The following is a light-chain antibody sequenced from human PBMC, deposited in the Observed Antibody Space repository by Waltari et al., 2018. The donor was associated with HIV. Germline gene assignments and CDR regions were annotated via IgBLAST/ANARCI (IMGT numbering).Light chain of an antibody. J-gene: IGKJ1*01. CDR3: QQYGSSPRT. CDR2: GAS. Sequence: EVVLTQSPGPLSLSPGERATLSCRASQSVSSNFVAWYQQKPGQAPRLLIYGASSRATGIPDSFSGSGSGTDFPLTISRLEPEDFAVYYCQQYGSSPRTFGQGTQVEIK. V-gene: IGKV3-20*01. CDR1: QSVSSNF.